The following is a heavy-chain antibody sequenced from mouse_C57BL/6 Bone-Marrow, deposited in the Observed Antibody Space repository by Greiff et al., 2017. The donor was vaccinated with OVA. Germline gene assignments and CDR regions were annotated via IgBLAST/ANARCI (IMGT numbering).Heavy chain of an antibody. Sequence: EVKLMESGGGLVKPGGSLKLSCAASGFTFSDYGMHWVRQAPEKGLEWVAYISSGSSTIYYADTVNGRFTISRDNAKNTLFLQMTSLRSEDTAMYYCAGGYGFAYWGQGTLVTVSA. D-gene: IGHD1-2*01. CDR2: ISSGSSTI. V-gene: IGHV5-17*01. J-gene: IGHJ3*01. CDR1: GFTFSDYG. CDR3: AGGYGFAY.